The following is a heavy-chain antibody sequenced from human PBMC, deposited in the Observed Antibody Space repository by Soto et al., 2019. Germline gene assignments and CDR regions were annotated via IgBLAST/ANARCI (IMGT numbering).Heavy chain of an antibody. CDR1: GFTFSSYG. Sequence: QVQLVESGGGVVQPGRSLRLSCAASGFTFSSYGMHWVRQAPGKGLEWVAVISYDGSNKYYADSVKGRFTISRDNSKNTLYLQMNSLRAEDTAVYYCAKEALWFASKCFQHWGQGTLVTVSS. CDR3: AKEALWFASKCFQH. J-gene: IGHJ1*01. CDR2: ISYDGSNK. D-gene: IGHD3-10*01. V-gene: IGHV3-30*18.